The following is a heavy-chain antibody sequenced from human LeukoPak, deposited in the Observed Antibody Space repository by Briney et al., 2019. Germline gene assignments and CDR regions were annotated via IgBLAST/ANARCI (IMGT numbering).Heavy chain of an antibody. CDR2: ITASGTAM. V-gene: IGHV3-48*02. J-gene: IGHJ4*02. D-gene: IGHD1-26*01. CDR1: GFTFSSYS. Sequence: GGSLRLSCAASGFTFSSYSMNWVRQAPGKGLEWVSHITASGTAMFYADSVKGRFTISRDNAKNSLYLQMNSLRDEDTAVYYCASSGRYRFDYWGQGTLVTVSS. CDR3: ASSGRYRFDY.